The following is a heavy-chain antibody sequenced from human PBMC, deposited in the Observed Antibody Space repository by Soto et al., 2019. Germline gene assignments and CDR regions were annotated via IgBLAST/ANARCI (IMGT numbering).Heavy chain of an antibody. Sequence: GSLSLSCTVSGFTFDDYAMSWVREAPGKGVGWVGFISSQAFGGTTEYAASVEGRFTISTDESKTIAYLQMNSLKAADTAVYFCATVYFYDSSADYYFDYWGQGTLVTVSS. D-gene: IGHD3-22*01. CDR3: ATVYFYDSSADYYFDY. CDR2: ISSQAFGGTT. J-gene: IGHJ4*02. V-gene: IGHV3-49*04. CDR1: GFTFDDYA.